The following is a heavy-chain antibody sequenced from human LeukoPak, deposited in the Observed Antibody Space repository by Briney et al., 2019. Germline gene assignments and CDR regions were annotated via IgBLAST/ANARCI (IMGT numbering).Heavy chain of an antibody. J-gene: IGHJ4*02. CDR3: AKGYSGSYPFDY. CDR1: GFIFSSYA. Sequence: AGGSLRLSCAASGFIFSSYAMNWVRQAPGKGLEWVSAISGDGDSTYYADSVKGRFTISRDNSKNTLYLQMNSLRAEDTAVYYCAKGYSGSYPFDYWGQGTLVTVSS. CDR2: ISGDGDST. D-gene: IGHD1-26*01. V-gene: IGHV3-23*01.